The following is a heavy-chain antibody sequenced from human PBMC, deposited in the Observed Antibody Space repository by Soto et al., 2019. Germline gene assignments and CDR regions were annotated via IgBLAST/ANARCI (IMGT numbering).Heavy chain of an antibody. Sequence: SETLSLTXTVSGGSISSSSYYWGWIRQPPGRGLEWIGSIYYSGSTYYNPSLKSRVTISVDTSKNQFSLKLSSVTAADTAVYYCASPGRGILTGYDYYGMDVWGQGTTVTVSS. CDR3: ASPGRGILTGYDYYGMDV. J-gene: IGHJ6*02. D-gene: IGHD3-9*01. CDR2: IYYSGST. V-gene: IGHV4-39*01. CDR1: GGSISSSSYY.